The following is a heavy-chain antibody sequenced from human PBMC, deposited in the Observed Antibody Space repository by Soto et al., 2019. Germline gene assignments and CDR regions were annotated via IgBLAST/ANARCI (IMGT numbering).Heavy chain of an antibody. J-gene: IGHJ5*02. D-gene: IGHD6-13*01. V-gene: IGHV1-69*02. CDR1: GGTFSSYT. CDR3: ARVAPGIAAAVNWVEP. CDR2: IIPILGIA. Sequence: QVQLVQSGAEVKKPGSSVKVSCKASGGTFSSYTISWVRQAPGQGLEWMGRIIPILGIANYAQKFQGRVTITAHKSPSTAYMELRSLRSGDPGVEYSARVAPGIAAAVNWVEPWGQGTLVTVSS.